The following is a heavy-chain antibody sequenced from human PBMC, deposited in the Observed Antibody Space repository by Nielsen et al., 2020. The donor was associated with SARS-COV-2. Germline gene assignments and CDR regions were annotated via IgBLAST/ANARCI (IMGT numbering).Heavy chain of an antibody. CDR3: AKDGVVRGDALDL. CDR1: GFTFNIYA. Sequence: GGSLRLSCAASGFTFNIYAMAWVRRAPGRGLQWVTGVSASGGSTYYTDSVKGRFSISRDNSKNTLFLQMHSLRVEDTALYYCAKDGVVRGDALDLWDQGTMVTVSS. V-gene: IGHV3-23*01. J-gene: IGHJ3*01. CDR2: VSASGGST. D-gene: IGHD3-10*01.